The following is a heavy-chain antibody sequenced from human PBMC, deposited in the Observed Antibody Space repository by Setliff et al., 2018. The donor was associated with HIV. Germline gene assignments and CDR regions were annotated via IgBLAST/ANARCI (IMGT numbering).Heavy chain of an antibody. V-gene: IGHV1-2*06. Sequence: ASVKVSCKASGYTFTGYFIHWVRQAPGQGLEWMGRIIPNSAGTNYAQKSQGRVTMTRDTSTTTANMELSRLGSDDTAVYYCARGNRVGANDAFDIWGQGTMVTV. CDR3: ARGNRVGANDAFDI. J-gene: IGHJ3*02. CDR1: GYTFTGYF. D-gene: IGHD1-26*01. CDR2: IIPNSAGT.